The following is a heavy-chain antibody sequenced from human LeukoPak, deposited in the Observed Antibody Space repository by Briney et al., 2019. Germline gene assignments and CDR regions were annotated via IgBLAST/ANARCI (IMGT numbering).Heavy chain of an antibody. CDR1: GFTFSSYS. Sequence: TGGSLTLSCAASGFTFSSYSMNWVRQAPGKGLEWVSSISSSSSYIYYADSVKGRFTISRDNAKNSLYLQMNSLRAEDTAVYYCARQMGSYSGTYVIDYWGQGNLVTVSS. CDR3: ARQMGSYSGTYVIDY. J-gene: IGHJ4*02. D-gene: IGHD1-26*01. CDR2: ISSSSSYI. V-gene: IGHV3-21*01.